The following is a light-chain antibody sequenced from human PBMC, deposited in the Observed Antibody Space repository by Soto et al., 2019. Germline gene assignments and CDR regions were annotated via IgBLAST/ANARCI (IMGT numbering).Light chain of an antibody. CDR3: QQYNSYSWT. V-gene: IGKV1-5*03. CDR2: KAS. Sequence: DIQMTQSPSTLSASVGDRVTITCRASQSISSWLAWYQQKPGKAPKLLIYKASSLESGVPSRFSGSGSGTEFTLTSSSLQPDDFETYYCQQYNSYSWTFGQGTKVEIK. J-gene: IGKJ1*01. CDR1: QSISSW.